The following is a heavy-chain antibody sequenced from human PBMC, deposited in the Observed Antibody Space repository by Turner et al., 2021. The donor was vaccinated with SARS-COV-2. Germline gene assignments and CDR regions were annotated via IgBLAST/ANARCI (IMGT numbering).Heavy chain of an antibody. J-gene: IGHJ6*02. CDR1: GGSISSDY. Sequence: QVQLQESGPGLVKPSETLSLTCTVSGGSISSDYWSWIRQPPGKGLEWIGYIHYSGSTNYNPSLKSRVTISVDTSKNQFSLKLSSVTAADTAVYYCARHGFSGWDGGGMDVWGQGTTVTVSS. D-gene: IGHD6-19*01. V-gene: IGHV4-59*08. CDR2: IHYSGST. CDR3: ARHGFSGWDGGGMDV.